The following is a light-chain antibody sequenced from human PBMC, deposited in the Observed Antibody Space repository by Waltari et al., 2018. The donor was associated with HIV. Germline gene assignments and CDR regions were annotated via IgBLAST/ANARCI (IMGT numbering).Light chain of an antibody. CDR2: AAS. Sequence: DIQMTQSPSSLSASVGDRVTISCRASQTISTSLNWYQQKPGKAPKLLINAASSLQSGVPSRFSGSGSGTDFTLIISSLQPEDFATYYCQQSYSIPPTFGGGSKVEIK. V-gene: IGKV1-39*01. CDR1: QTISTS. J-gene: IGKJ4*01. CDR3: QQSYSIPPT.